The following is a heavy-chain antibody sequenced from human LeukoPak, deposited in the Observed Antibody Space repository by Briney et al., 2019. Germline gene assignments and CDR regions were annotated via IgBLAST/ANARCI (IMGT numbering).Heavy chain of an antibody. J-gene: IGHJ3*02. D-gene: IGHD2-2*01. V-gene: IGHV4-59*12. CDR1: DDSITSFY. Sequence: SATLSLTCTVSDDSITSFYWSWIRQPPGKGLEWIGYIYYTGSTNYNPSLKSRVTTSVDTSKNQFSLKLSSVTAADTAVYYCARTPLEYCSSTSCYGSPLSDAFDIWGQGAMVTVSS. CDR2: IYYTGST. CDR3: ARTPLEYCSSTSCYGSPLSDAFDI.